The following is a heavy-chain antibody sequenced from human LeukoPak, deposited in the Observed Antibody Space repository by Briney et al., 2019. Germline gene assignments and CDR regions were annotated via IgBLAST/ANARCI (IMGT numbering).Heavy chain of an antibody. J-gene: IGHJ4*02. V-gene: IGHV3-64D*06. D-gene: IGHD3-10*01. CDR1: GFTFSSSA. CDR2: FSSDGSST. Sequence: GGSLILSCSASGFTFSSSAMYWVRQAPGKGLEYVSAFSSDGSSTFYADSVKGRFTISRDNSKNMLYLQMSSLRADDTAVYYCVKTLKYYGSGRGLFDSWGQGILVTVSS. CDR3: VKTLKYYGSGRGLFDS.